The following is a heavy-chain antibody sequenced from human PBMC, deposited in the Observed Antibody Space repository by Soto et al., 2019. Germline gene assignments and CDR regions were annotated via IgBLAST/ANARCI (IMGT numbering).Heavy chain of an antibody. CDR1: GFTFSSYW. D-gene: IGHD6-19*01. J-gene: IGHJ4*02. CDR3: ARRISSGWYDYFDY. CDR2: IKQDGSEK. Sequence: GGSLRLSCAASGFTFSSYWMSWVRQAPGKGLEWVANIKQDGSEKYYVDSVKGRFTISRDNAKNSLYLQMNSLRAEDTAVYYCARRISSGWYDYFDYWGQGTLVTVSS. V-gene: IGHV3-7*01.